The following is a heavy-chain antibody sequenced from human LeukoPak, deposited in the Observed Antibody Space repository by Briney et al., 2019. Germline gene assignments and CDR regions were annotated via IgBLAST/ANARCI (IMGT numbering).Heavy chain of an antibody. D-gene: IGHD3-10*01. Sequence: ASVKVSCKASGYTFTSYYMHWVRQAPGQGLEWMGIINPSGGSTSYAQKFQGRVTMTRDTSTSTVYMELRSLRSDDTAVYYCARAGELLEGVIDPWGQGTLVTVSS. V-gene: IGHV1-46*01. CDR3: ARAGELLEGVIDP. CDR1: GYTFTSYY. CDR2: INPSGGST. J-gene: IGHJ5*02.